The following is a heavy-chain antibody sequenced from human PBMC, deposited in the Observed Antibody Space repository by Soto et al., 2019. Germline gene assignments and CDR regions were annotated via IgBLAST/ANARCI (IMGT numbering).Heavy chain of an antibody. CDR2: TYYRPKWFH. CDR3: ARGNALDV. D-gene: IGHD3-10*01. V-gene: IGHV6-1*01. CDR1: GDSVSSDITS. J-gene: IGHJ3*01. Sequence: SQTLSLTCAISGDSVSSDITSWNWIRQSPSRGLEWLGRTYYRPKWFHDYAAPVKSRITINPDTSKNQFSLELNSMTPEDTAVYYCARGNALDVWGQGTVVTVSS.